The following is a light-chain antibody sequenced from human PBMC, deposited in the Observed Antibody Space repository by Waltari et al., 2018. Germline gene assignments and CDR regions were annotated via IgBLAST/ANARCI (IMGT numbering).Light chain of an antibody. CDR3: QQLNSYQWT. J-gene: IGKJ1*01. V-gene: IGKV1-9*01. Sequence: ILLTQSPSPIYESVGEIVTINCRASQGISNYSAWYQQKPVKAPEHLIYAASTLQSGVPSSFSGSGSGTDFTFTISSLQPEDFATYYCQQLNSYQWTFGQGTKVEIK. CDR1: QGISNY. CDR2: AAS.